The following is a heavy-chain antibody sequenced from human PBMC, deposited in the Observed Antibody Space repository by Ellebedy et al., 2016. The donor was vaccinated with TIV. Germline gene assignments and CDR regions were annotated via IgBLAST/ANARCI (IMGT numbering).Heavy chain of an antibody. CDR1: GGSISSYY. Sequence: SETLSLTXTVSGGSISSYYWSWIRQPPGKGLEWIGYIYYSGSTNYNPSLKSRVTISVDTSKNQFSLKLSSVTAADTAVYYCARGRHMFTIFGVVNDYYYMDVWGKGTTVTVSS. CDR2: IYYSGST. J-gene: IGHJ6*03. CDR3: ARGRHMFTIFGVVNDYYYMDV. D-gene: IGHD3-3*01. V-gene: IGHV4-59*12.